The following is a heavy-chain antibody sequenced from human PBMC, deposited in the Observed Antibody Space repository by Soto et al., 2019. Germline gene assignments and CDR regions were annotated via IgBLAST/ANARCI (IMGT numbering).Heavy chain of an antibody. V-gene: IGHV4-59*01. CDR1: GGSISSYY. Sequence: SETLSLTCSVSGGSISSYYWSWSRQPPGKGLEWIGYIYYSGSTNYNPSPKSRVTISVDTSKNQFSLKLSSVTAADTAVYFCARLVSLLQPIDSWGQGTPVTVSS. J-gene: IGHJ5*01. CDR3: ARLVSLLQPIDS. D-gene: IGHD4-4*01. CDR2: IYYSGST.